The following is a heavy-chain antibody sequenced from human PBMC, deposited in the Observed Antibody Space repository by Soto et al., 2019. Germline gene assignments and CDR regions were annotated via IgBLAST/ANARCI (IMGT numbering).Heavy chain of an antibody. Sequence: SVKVSCKASGGTFSSYAISWVRQAPGQGLEWMGGIIPIFGTANYAQKFQGRATITADESTSTAYMELSSLRSEDTAVYYCARDRGDIVVVPAAIGYYYYYGMDVWGQGTTVTVSS. V-gene: IGHV1-69*13. CDR2: IIPIFGTA. D-gene: IGHD2-2*02. CDR3: ARDRGDIVVVPAAIGYYYYYGMDV. J-gene: IGHJ6*02. CDR1: GGTFSSYA.